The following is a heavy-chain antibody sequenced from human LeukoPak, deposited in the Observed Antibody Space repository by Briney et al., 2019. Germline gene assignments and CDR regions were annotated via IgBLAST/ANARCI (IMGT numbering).Heavy chain of an antibody. CDR2: IYYSGST. V-gene: IGHV4-59*01. Sequence: SETLSLTCTVSGGSISSYYWSWIRQPPGKGLEWIGYIYYSGSTNYNPSLKSRVTISVDTSKNQFSLKLSSVTAADTAVYYCARVGTGAVAGRYFDYWGQGTLVTVSS. CDR1: GGSISSYY. J-gene: IGHJ4*02. D-gene: IGHD6-19*01. CDR3: ARVGTGAVAGRYFDY.